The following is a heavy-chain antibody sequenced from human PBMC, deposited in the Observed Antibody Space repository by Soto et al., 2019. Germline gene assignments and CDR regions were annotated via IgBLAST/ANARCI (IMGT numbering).Heavy chain of an antibody. CDR2: VYYTGNT. CDR3: ARSDFWSGYYTDY. CDR1: GGSISSGDYH. Sequence: SETLSLTCTVSGGSISSGDYHWSWIRQPPGKCLEWIGFVYYTGNTYYNPSLKSRVTISVDTSKNQFSLKLSSVTAADTAVYYCARSDFWSGYYTDYWGQGTLVTVSS. J-gene: IGHJ4*02. D-gene: IGHD3-3*01. V-gene: IGHV4-30-4*08.